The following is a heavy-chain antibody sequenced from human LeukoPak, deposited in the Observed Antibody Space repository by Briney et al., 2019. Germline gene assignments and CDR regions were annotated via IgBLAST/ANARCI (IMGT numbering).Heavy chain of an antibody. V-gene: IGHV3-30*03. Sequence: GGSLRLSCAASGFTFTSYGMHWVRQSPGKGLEWVALITYDGYYKYYSDSVKGRFTISSDTSKNTLYLQMNSLRAEDTAMYYCARDTFDYWGQGTLVTVSS. CDR3: ARDTFDY. CDR2: ITYDGYYK. J-gene: IGHJ4*02. CDR1: GFTFTSYG.